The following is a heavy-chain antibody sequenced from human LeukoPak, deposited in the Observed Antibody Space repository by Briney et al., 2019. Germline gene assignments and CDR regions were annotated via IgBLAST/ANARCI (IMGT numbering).Heavy chain of an antibody. CDR3: ARDKRGGYSGYDYSSGMDV. J-gene: IGHJ6*04. Sequence: GGSLRPSCAASGFTFSSYSMNWVRQAPGKGLEWVSSISSSSSYIYYADSVKGRFTISRDNAKNSLYLQMNSLRAEGTAVYYCARDKRGGYSGYDYSSGMDVWGKGTTVTVSS. V-gene: IGHV3-21*01. CDR2: ISSSSSYI. CDR1: GFTFSSYS. D-gene: IGHD5-12*01.